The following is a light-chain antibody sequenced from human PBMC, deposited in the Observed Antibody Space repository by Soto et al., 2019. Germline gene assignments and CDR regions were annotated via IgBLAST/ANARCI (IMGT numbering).Light chain of an antibody. Sequence: IGVKQSPSALSVYPWERAPLSCMASQSLSSNFAWSQQKPGQAPRLLFYGASTRATGIAVRFSGSGSGTEFSLIISSLQSEDFAVYYCQQYNNWPPWTFGQGTKVDI. J-gene: IGKJ1*01. CDR1: QSLSSN. V-gene: IGKV3-15*01. CDR2: GAS. CDR3: QQYNNWPPWT.